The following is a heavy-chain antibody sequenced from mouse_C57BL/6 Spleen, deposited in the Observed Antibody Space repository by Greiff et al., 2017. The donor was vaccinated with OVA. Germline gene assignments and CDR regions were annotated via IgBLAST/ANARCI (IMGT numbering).Heavy chain of an antibody. J-gene: IGHJ4*01. CDR1: GYSITSGYY. D-gene: IGHD1-1*01. CDR3: AREGLTSAMDY. Sequence: EVKLMESGPGLVKPSQSLSLTCPVTGYSITSGYYWNWIRQFPGNKLEWMGYISYDGSNNYNPSLKNRISITRDTSKNQFFLKLNSVTTEDTATYYCAREGLTSAMDYWGQGTSVTVSS. CDR2: ISYDGSN. V-gene: IGHV3-6*01.